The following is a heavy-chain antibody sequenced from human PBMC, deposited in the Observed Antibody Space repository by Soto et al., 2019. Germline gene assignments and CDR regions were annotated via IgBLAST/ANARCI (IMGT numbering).Heavy chain of an antibody. Sequence: PSETLSLTCTVSGGSVSSDSYYWSWIRQPPGKGLEWIGYIYYSGSTNYNPSLKSRITISVDTSKNQFSLKLSSVTAADTAVYYCARAVVGTTIGEFDYWGQGTLVTVSS. D-gene: IGHD1-26*01. V-gene: IGHV4-61*01. CDR1: GGSVSSDSYY. CDR3: ARAVVGTTIGEFDY. CDR2: IYYSGST. J-gene: IGHJ4*02.